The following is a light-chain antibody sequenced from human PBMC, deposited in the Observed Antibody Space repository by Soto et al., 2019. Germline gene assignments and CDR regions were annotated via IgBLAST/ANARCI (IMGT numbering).Light chain of an antibody. J-gene: IGKJ4*01. V-gene: IGKV3D-20*02. CDR2: DAS. Sequence: EIVLTQSPCTLFLSPGERATLSCSASQSVSSPYLIWYQQKPGQAPRLRIYDASNRATGIPVRFSGSGSGTDFTLTISSLEPEDFAVYYCQQRSNWPSLTLGGGTKVDI. CDR1: QSVSSPY. CDR3: QQRSNWPSLT.